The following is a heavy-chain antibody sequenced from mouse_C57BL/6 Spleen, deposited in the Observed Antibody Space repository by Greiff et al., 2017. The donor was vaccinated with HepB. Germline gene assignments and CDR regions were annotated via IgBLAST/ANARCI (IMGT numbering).Heavy chain of an antibody. CDR3: ARSYYGSSYCY. D-gene: IGHD1-1*01. J-gene: IGHJ2*01. CDR1: GYTFTSYW. Sequence: QVQLKQPGAELVKPGASVKMSCKASGYTFTSYWITWVKQRPGQGLEWIGDIYPGSGSTNYNEKFKSKATLTVDTSSSTAYMQLSSLTSEDSAVYYCARSYYGSSYCYWGQGTTLTVSS. V-gene: IGHV1-55*01. CDR2: IYPGSGST.